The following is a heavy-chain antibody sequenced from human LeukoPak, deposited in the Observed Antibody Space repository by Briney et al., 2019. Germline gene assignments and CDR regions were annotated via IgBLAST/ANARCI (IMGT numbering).Heavy chain of an antibody. CDR2: INTDGSST. CDR3: AKEHYYDSSGCIDY. CDR1: GFTFSSYW. J-gene: IGHJ4*02. D-gene: IGHD3-22*01. V-gene: IGHV3-74*01. Sequence: GGSLRLSCAASGFTFSSYWMHWVRQAPGKGLVWVSRINTDGSSTYYADSVKGRFTISRDNSKNTLYLQMNSLRAEDTAVYYCAKEHYYDSSGCIDYWGQGTLVTVSS.